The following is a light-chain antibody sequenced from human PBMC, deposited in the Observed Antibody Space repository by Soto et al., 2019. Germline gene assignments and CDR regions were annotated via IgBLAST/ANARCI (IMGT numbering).Light chain of an antibody. CDR3: SSYTSSRTLLYV. CDR2: DVS. CDR1: SSDVGGYNY. V-gene: IGLV2-14*01. J-gene: IGLJ1*01. Sequence: QSVLTQPASVSGSPGQSITISCTGTSSDVGGYNYVSWYQQHPGKAPKLMIYDVSNRPSGVSNRFSGSKSGNTASLTISGLQAEDEVVYYCSSYTSSRTLLYVFGTGTKVTV.